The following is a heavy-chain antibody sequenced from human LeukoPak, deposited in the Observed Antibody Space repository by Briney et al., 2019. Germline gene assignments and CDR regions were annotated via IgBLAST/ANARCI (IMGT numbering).Heavy chain of an antibody. CDR1: GGSISTYY. Sequence: PSETLPLTCTVSGGSISTYYWSWIRQPPGKGLEGIAYIYNSGSTNSNPSLKSRVTISVDTSKNQFSLRLSSVTAADTAVYYCARIYYDSGAYYRRAFDIRGQGTMVSVSS. J-gene: IGHJ3*02. CDR2: IYNSGST. D-gene: IGHD3-22*01. CDR3: ARIYYDSGAYYRRAFDI. V-gene: IGHV4-59*01.